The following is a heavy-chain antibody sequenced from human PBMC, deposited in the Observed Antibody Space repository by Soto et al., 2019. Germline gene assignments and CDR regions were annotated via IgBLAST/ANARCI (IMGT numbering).Heavy chain of an antibody. Sequence: QAQLVESGGGVVQPGSSLRLSFAASGFAFISYGMHGVRQAPGTGREWVAVISYDGSLQHYADSVKGRFTISRDNSKNMVLLQISSLRAEDTAVYYCVSDRGYGHASVPYSWGQGTLVSVSS. CDR3: VSDRGYGHASVPYS. J-gene: IGHJ4*02. D-gene: IGHD5-18*01. CDR2: ISYDGSLQ. CDR1: GFAFISYG. V-gene: IGHV3-30*03.